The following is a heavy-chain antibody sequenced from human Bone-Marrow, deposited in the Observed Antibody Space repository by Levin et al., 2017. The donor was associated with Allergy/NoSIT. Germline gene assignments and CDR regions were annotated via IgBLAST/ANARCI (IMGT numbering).Heavy chain of an antibody. CDR1: GFTLSSYI. Sequence: PGGSLRLSCAASGFTLSSYIMTWVRQAPGKGLEWVSAISDNGVDTHYADSATGRFTISRDTSQNTLYLQMNSLRAEDTAVYHCTKGTHMGVWGQGTTVTVSS. CDR2: ISDNGVDT. CDR3: TKGTHMGV. V-gene: IGHV3-23*01. J-gene: IGHJ6*02.